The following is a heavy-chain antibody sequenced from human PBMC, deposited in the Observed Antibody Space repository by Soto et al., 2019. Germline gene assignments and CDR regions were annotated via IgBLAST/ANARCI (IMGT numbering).Heavy chain of an antibody. CDR2: INHSGST. CDR3: AQRLPVPSGYDV. Sequence: SGFYLILVSQPPGKGLEWIGAINHSGSTNYNPSLKSRVTISVDTSKNQFSLKLSSVTAADTAVYYCAQRLPVPSGYDVWGQATTLTVS. D-gene: IGHD6-13*01. J-gene: IGHJ6*02. V-gene: IGHV4-34*01. CDR1: SGFY.